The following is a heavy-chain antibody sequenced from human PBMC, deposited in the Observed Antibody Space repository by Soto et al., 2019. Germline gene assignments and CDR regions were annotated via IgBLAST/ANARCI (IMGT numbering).Heavy chain of an antibody. CDR1: GFTFSSYA. J-gene: IGHJ3*02. CDR3: ANDIHGDYAFDI. Sequence: EVQLLESGGGLVQPGGSLRLSCAGSGFTFSSYAMSCVRQAPGKGLEWVSAISGSGGSTYYADSVKGRFTISRDNSKNTLYLQMNSLRAEDTAVYYCANDIHGDYAFDIWGQGTMVTVSS. V-gene: IGHV3-23*01. D-gene: IGHD4-17*01. CDR2: ISGSGGST.